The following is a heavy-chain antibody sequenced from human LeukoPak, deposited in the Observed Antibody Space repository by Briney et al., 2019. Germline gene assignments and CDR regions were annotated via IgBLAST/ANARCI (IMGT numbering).Heavy chain of an antibody. CDR2: ISGSGGST. Sequence: PGGSLRLSCAGSGFTFSSHAMSWVRQAPGKGLEWVSAISGSGGSTYYADSAKGRFTTSSDNSKNLLYLLMNSIRAEAATGYYCAKYRYGDSCLDFDFDGRGT. D-gene: IGHD4-17*01. CDR3: AKYRYGDSCLDFDF. V-gene: IGHV3-23*01. J-gene: IGHJ4*02. CDR1: GFTFSSHA.